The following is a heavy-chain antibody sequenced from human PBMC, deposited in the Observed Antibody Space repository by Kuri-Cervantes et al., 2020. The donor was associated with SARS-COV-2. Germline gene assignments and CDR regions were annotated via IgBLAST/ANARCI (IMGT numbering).Heavy chain of an antibody. J-gene: IGHJ6*03. Sequence: SETLSLTCTVSGGSINSDHWTWIRQPPGKGLEWIGYIFYSGITNYNPSLQSRVTMSVDKSKNQFSLKLSSVTAADTAVYYCARGGGSYFYYHYYMDVWGKGTTVTVSS. CDR3: ARGGGSYFYYHYYMDV. CDR1: GGSINSDH. D-gene: IGHD1-26*01. V-gene: IGHV4-59*01. CDR2: IFYSGIT.